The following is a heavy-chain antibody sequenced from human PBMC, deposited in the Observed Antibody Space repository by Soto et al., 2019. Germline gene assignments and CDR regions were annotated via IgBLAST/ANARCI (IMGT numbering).Heavy chain of an antibody. V-gene: IGHV4-31*03. J-gene: IGHJ6*04. CDR2: IYFSGST. CDR3: AGILEGDYYYYGMDV. CDR1: GGSISSGGYY. Sequence: QVQLQESGPGLVKPSQTLSLTCTVSGGSISSGGYYWSWIRQHAGKGLEWIGYIYFSGSTNYNPSLNSRVNITEDPSNHKYSLKMSAVAAADTAVYYWAGILEGDYYYYGMDVWGKGTTVTVSS.